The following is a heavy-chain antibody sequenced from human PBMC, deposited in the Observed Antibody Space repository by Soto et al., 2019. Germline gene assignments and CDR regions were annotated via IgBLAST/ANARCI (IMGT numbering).Heavy chain of an antibody. CDR3: ARGVTMVRGVIHTPYFDY. CDR1: GGSISSGGYY. CDR2: IYYSGST. Sequence: QVQLQESGPGLVKPSQTLSLTCTVSGGSISSGGYYWSWIRQHPGKGLEWIGYIYYSGSTYYNPSPQRRVTISVSTSKNQFSLKLSSVTAADTAVYYCARGVTMVRGVIHTPYFDYWGQGTLVTVSS. V-gene: IGHV4-31*03. J-gene: IGHJ4*02. D-gene: IGHD3-10*01.